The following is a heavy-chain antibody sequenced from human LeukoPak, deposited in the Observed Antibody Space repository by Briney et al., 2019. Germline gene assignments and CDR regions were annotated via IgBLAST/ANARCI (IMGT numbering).Heavy chain of an antibody. CDR1: GFTFSSYA. V-gene: IGHV3-23*01. Sequence: GGSLRLSCAASGFTFSSYAMSWVRQAPGKGLEWASAISGSGGSTYYADSVKGRFTISRDNSKNTLYLQMNSLRAEDTAVYYCAKVPYDSSGYSDHDYWGQGTLVTVSS. D-gene: IGHD3-22*01. CDR2: ISGSGGST. J-gene: IGHJ4*02. CDR3: AKVPYDSSGYSDHDY.